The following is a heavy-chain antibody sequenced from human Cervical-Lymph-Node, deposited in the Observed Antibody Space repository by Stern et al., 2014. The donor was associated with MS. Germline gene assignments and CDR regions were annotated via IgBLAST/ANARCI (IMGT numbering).Heavy chain of an antibody. V-gene: IGHV4-4*02. CDR2: IFDSGPT. Sequence: VQLLESGPGLVKPSGTLSLTCAVSGDSILSSNSWGWVRQPPGKGLQWIGDIFDSGPTTYNPSLKGRVTISMDRSKNQFFLRLTSLTAADTAVYFCARPYQLPGLYYFDFWGQGILVTVSS. CDR1: GDSILSSNS. J-gene: IGHJ4*02. CDR3: ARPYQLPGLYYFDF. D-gene: IGHD2-2*01.